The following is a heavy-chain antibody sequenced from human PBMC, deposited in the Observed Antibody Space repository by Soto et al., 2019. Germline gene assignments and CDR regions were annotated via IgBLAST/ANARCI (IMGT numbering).Heavy chain of an antibody. CDR3: ANQRDSTKYFYY. CDR2: IYDSGNT. Sequence: SETLSLTCAVSGGSISGTTYSWSWIRQPPGKGLEWIGYIYDSGNTYYNPSLKSQFSISVDRSKNQFSLSLPSVTAADTAVFYCANQRDSTKYFYYWSPGTLVTVSS. D-gene: IGHD2-2*01. J-gene: IGHJ4*02. V-gene: IGHV4-30-2*01. CDR1: GGSISGTTYS.